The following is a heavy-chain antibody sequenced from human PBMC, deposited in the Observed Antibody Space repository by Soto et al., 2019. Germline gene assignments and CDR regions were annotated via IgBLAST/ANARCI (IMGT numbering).Heavy chain of an antibody. CDR1: GNG. V-gene: IGHV1-18*01. J-gene: IGHJ4*02. CDR3: ARDSPPVDY. Sequence: QVQLVQSGAEVKKPGASEKDSCKPSGNGISWVRPAPGQGLEWMGWISAYNGNTSYAQKLQGRVTMTTDTSTSTASMELRSLRSDDTGVYYCARDSPPVDYWGQGTLVTVS. CDR2: ISAYNGNT.